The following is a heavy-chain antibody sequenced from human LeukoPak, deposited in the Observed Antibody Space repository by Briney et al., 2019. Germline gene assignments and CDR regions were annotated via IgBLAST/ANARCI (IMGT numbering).Heavy chain of an antibody. CDR2: INPNTGGT. CDR3: ARGYCLTTSCYSP. CDR1: GYTFTGYY. V-gene: IGHV1-2*02. D-gene: IGHD2-2*01. Sequence: ASVKVSCKASGYTFTGYYMHWVRQAPGQGLEWMGWINPNTGGTNYAQKFQGRVTMTRDTSISTAYMELSRLRSDDTAVYYCARGYCLTTSCYSPWGQGTLVTVSS. J-gene: IGHJ5*02.